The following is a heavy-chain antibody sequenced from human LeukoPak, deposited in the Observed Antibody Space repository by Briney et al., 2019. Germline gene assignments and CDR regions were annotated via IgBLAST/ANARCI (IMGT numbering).Heavy chain of an antibody. CDR3: AVDNNGYPLGTY. V-gene: IGHV1-18*01. Sequence: GASVKVSCKTSGYTFTSYGISWVRQAPGQGLEWMGWIGAYNGNIRHAQKVQGRVTMTTDTTTSTAYLELRSLRSDDTAVYYCAVDNNGYPLGTYWGQGTLVTVSS. CDR2: IGAYNGNI. J-gene: IGHJ4*02. D-gene: IGHD2-8*01. CDR1: GYTFTSYG.